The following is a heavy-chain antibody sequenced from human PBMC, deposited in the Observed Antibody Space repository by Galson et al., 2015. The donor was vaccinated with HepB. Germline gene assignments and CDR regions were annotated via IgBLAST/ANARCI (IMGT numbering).Heavy chain of an antibody. J-gene: IGHJ4*02. V-gene: IGHV3-72*01. CDR2: TRNKANSYTT. CDR1: GFTFSDYY. Sequence: SLRLSCAASGFTFSDYYMDWVRQAPGKGLEWVGRTRNKANSYTTEYAASVKGRFTISRDDSKNSLYLQMNSLKTEDTAVYYCARDLGYCSGGSCYNYWGQGTLVTVSS. CDR3: ARDLGYCSGGSCYNY. D-gene: IGHD2-15*01.